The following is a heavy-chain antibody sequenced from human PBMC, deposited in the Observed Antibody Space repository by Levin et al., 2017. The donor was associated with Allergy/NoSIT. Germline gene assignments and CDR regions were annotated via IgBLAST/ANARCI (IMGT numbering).Heavy chain of an antibody. CDR2: ISGSGGST. CDR3: AKNQVVAAGNFDY. V-gene: IGHV3-23*01. J-gene: IGHJ4*02. CDR1: GFTFSSYA. Sequence: GESLKISCAASGFTFSSYAMSWVRQAPGKGLEWVSAISGSGGSTYYADSVKGRFTISRDNSKNTLYLQMNSLRAEDTAVYYCAKNQVVAAGNFDYWGQGTLVTVSS. D-gene: IGHD6-13*01.